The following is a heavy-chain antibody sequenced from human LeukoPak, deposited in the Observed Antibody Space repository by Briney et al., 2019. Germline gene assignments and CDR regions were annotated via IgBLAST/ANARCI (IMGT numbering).Heavy chain of an antibody. Sequence: PGGSLRLSCAASGFTFSSYAMHWVRQAPGKGLEWVAVISYDGSNKYYADSVKGRFTISRDNSKNTLYLQMNSLRAEDTAVYYCAKPRGGVSPAYFDSGAREPR. CDR1: GFTFSSYA. CDR3: AKPRGGVSPAYFDS. CDR2: ISYDGSNK. D-gene: IGHD1-26*01. J-gene: IGHJ4*02. V-gene: IGHV3-30-3*02.